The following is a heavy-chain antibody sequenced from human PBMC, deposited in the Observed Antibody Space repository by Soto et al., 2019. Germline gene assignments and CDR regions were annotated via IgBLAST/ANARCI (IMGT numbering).Heavy chain of an antibody. CDR3: ARHPERIAQIGWFDP. Sequence: PGGSLRLSCAASGFTFSIYAMHWVRQAPGKGLEWVAIVSYDGDNEYYADSVRGRFFISRDNSRNTLYLQTSSLRAEDTAVYYCARHPERIAQIGWFDPWGQGTLVTVSS. CDR2: VSYDGDNE. CDR1: GFTFSIYA. V-gene: IGHV3-30*03. J-gene: IGHJ5*02. D-gene: IGHD6-13*01.